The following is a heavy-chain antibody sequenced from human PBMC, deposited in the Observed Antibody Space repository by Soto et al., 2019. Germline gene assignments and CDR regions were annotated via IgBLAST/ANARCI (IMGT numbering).Heavy chain of an antibody. CDR2: ISAYNGNT. V-gene: IGHV1-18*01. CDR3: ARGPYYDFWSGYFSETKYYFDS. Sequence: ASVKVSCKASGYTFTSYGISWVRQAPGQGLEWMGWISAYNGNTNYAQKLQGRVTMTTDTSTSTAYMELRSLRSDDTAVYYCARGPYYDFWSGYFSETKYYFDSWGQGTLVTVSS. J-gene: IGHJ4*02. D-gene: IGHD3-3*01. CDR1: GYTFTSYG.